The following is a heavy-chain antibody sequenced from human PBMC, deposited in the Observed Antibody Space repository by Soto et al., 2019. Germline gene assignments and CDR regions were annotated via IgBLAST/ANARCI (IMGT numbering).Heavy chain of an antibody. J-gene: IGHJ6*02. Sequence: QVQVVQSGAEVKKPGSSVKVSCKASGDTSSKYTITWVRQAPGQGLEWMGRINPILGIAKYAQKFEGRGTNTADKSRSTAYMALSSLRFDDTAVYYCARDKPPDYYSGMDVWGQGTTVTVSS. CDR2: INPILGIA. V-gene: IGHV1-69*08. CDR3: ARDKPPDYYSGMDV. CDR1: GDTSSKYT.